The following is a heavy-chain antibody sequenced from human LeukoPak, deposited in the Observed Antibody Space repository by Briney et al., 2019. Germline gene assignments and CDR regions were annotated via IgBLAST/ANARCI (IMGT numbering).Heavy chain of an antibody. V-gene: IGHV4-4*07. CDR1: GDSIRSYY. Sequence: SETLSLTCTVSGDSIRSYYWDWIRQPAGKGLEWIGRIYTTGSTNYNPSLKSGVTMSVDTSNKHFSLKLISVTAQDTAVYFSARELRVRNGSRWSAPSGQGTLATASS. D-gene: IGHD3-10*01. CDR3: ARELRVRNGSRWSAP. CDR2: IYTTGST. J-gene: IGHJ5*02.